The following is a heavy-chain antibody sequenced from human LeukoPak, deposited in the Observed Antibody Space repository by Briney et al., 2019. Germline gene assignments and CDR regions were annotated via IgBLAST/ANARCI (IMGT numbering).Heavy chain of an antibody. Sequence: SETLSLTCTVSGGSISSSSYYWGWIRQPPGKGLEWIGSIYYSGSTYYNPSLKSRVTISVDTSKNQFSLKLSSVTAADTAVYYCARHDLPSSSWYALGAFDIWGQGTMVTVSS. J-gene: IGHJ3*02. CDR1: GGSISSSSYY. CDR2: IYYSGST. CDR3: ARHDLPSSSWYALGAFDI. D-gene: IGHD6-13*01. V-gene: IGHV4-39*01.